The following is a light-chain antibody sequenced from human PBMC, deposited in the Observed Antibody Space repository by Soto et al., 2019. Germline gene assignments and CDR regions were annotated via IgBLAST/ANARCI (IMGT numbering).Light chain of an antibody. Sequence: MMMTQSPATLSVSPGERVTLSCRTSHSVNSHVAWYQQKPGQAPRLLLYGASTRATGIPVGFSGSGFGTEFTLTISSLQSEDFAVYYCQQYKNWPLFGQGTRLDIK. J-gene: IGKJ5*01. CDR1: HSVNSH. V-gene: IGKV3-15*01. CDR3: QQYKNWPL. CDR2: GAS.